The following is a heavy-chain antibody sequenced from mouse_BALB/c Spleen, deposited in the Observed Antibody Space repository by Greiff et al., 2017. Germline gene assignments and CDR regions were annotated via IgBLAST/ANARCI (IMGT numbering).Heavy chain of an antibody. CDR3: ARGNYYGSSYDYAMDY. V-gene: IGHV2-2*02. CDR2: IWSGGST. CDR1: GFSLTSYG. Sequence: VKLMESGPGLVQPSQSLSITCTVSGFSLTSYGVHWVRQSPGKGLEWLGVIWSGGSTDYNAAFISRLSISKDNSKSQVFFKMNSLQANDTAIYYCARGNYYGSSYDYAMDYWGQGTSVTVSS. D-gene: IGHD1-1*01. J-gene: IGHJ4*01.